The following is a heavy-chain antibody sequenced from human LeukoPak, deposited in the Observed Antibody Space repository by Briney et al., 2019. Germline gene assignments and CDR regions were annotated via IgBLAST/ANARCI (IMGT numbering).Heavy chain of an antibody. D-gene: IGHD3-22*01. CDR1: GGSFSGYY. CDR3: ASYYDSSGSVDY. J-gene: IGHJ4*02. Sequence: SETLSLTCAVYGGSFSGYYWSWIRQPPGKGLEWIGEINHSGSTNYNPSLKSRVTISVDTSKNQFSLKLSSVTAADTAVYYCASYYDSSGSVDYWGQGTLVTVSS. CDR2: INHSGST. V-gene: IGHV4-34*01.